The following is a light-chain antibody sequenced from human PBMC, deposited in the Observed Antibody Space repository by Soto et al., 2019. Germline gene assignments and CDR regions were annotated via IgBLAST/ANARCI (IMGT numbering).Light chain of an antibody. CDR3: QQYNSFPHT. CDR2: KAS. Sequence: DIQMTQSPSTLSASVGDRVSITCRASQSISSWLAWYQQKPGKAPKLLIYKASGLETGVPSRFSGSGSGTECTLTISSLQPDDCATYYCQQYNSFPHTFGQGTKLEIK. CDR1: QSISSW. V-gene: IGKV1-5*03. J-gene: IGKJ2*01.